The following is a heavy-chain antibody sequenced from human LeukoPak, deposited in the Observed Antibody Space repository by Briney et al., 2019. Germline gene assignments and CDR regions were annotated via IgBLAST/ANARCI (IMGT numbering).Heavy chain of an antibody. V-gene: IGHV3-21*01. Sequence: GGSLRLSCAASGFTFSSYSMNWVRQAPGKGLEWVSSISSSSSYIYYADSVKGRFTISRDNAKNSLYLQMNSLRAEDTAVYYCAPPWVDTATGPFDYWGQGTLVTVSS. CDR2: ISSSSSYI. CDR1: GFTFSSYS. D-gene: IGHD5-18*01. CDR3: APPWVDTATGPFDY. J-gene: IGHJ4*02.